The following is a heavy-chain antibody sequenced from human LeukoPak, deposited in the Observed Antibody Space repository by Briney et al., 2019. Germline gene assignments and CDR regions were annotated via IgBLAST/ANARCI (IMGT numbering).Heavy chain of an antibody. CDR1: GLTFSSYS. D-gene: IGHD4-17*01. Sequence: GRSLRLSCAASGLTFSSYSMNWVRQAPGKGLEWVSSISSSSSYIYYADSVKGRFTISRDNAKNSLYLQMNSLRAEDTAVYYCARDRLHYGEYEKTFDYWGQGTLVSVSS. CDR3: ARDRLHYGEYEKTFDY. J-gene: IGHJ4*02. V-gene: IGHV3-21*01. CDR2: ISSSSSYI.